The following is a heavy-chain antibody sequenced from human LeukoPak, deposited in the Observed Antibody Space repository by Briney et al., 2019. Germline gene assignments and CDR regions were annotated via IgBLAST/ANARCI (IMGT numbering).Heavy chain of an antibody. CDR1: GFTFSSYG. D-gene: IGHD3-10*01. Sequence: GSLRLSCAASGFTFSSYGMHWVRQAPGKGLEWVAFIRYDGSNKYYADSVKGRFTISRDNSKNTLYLQMNSLRAEDTAVYYCAKDSDYYYGSGSYSDYWGQGTLVTVSS. V-gene: IGHV3-30*02. CDR2: IRYDGSNK. CDR3: AKDSDYYYGSGSYSDY. J-gene: IGHJ4*02.